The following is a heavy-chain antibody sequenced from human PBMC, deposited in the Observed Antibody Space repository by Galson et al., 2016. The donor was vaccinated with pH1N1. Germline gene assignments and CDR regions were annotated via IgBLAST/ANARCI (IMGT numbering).Heavy chain of an antibody. CDR3: ARGGNLSDFWSNYYPYGMDV. D-gene: IGHD3-3*01. CDR1: GYTFITYA. V-gene: IGHV1-3*04. CDR2: INTGDGNA. J-gene: IGHJ6*02. Sequence: SVKVSCKASGYTFITYAIHWVRQAPGQRLEWMGWINTGDGNAKSSQKFQDRVTITRDTPATTAYLDLRGLRSEDTAVYYCARGGNLSDFWSNYYPYGMDVWGQGTTVTVSS.